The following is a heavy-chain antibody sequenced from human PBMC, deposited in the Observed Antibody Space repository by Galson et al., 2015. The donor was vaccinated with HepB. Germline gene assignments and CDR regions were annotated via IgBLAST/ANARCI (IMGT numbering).Heavy chain of an antibody. Sequence: SLRLSCAASGFTFSSYAMHWVRQAPGKGLEWVAVISYDGSNKYYADSVKGRFTISRDNSKNTLYLQMNSLRAEDTAVYYCAREKSRFLVPYGMDVWGQGTTVTVSS. CDR3: AREKSRFLVPYGMDV. CDR1: GFTFSSYA. D-gene: IGHD3-3*01. J-gene: IGHJ6*02. V-gene: IGHV3-30-3*01. CDR2: ISYDGSNK.